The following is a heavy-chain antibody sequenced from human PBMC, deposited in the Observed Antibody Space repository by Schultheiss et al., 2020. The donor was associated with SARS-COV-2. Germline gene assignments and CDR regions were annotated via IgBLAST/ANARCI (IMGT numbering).Heavy chain of an antibody. CDR3: AREKDSSGWSDY. CDR2: IYYSGST. J-gene: IGHJ4*02. CDR1: GGSISSYY. V-gene: IGHV4-59*01. D-gene: IGHD6-19*01. Sequence: SETLSLTCTVSGGSISSYYWSWIRQPPGKGLEWIGYIYYSGSTNYNPSLKSRVTISVDTSKNQFSLKLSSVTAADTAVYYCAREKDSSGWSDYWGQGTLVTVSS.